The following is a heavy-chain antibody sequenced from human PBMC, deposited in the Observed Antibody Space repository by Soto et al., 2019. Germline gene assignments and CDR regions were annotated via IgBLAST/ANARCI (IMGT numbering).Heavy chain of an antibody. D-gene: IGHD4-17*01. CDR2: IYYSGST. CDR1: GGSISSGGYS. CDR3: ARRYGPGFDY. V-gene: IGHV4-61*08. J-gene: IGHJ4*02. Sequence: SETLSLTCAVSGGSISSGGYSWSWIRQPPGKGLEWIGYIYYSGSTNYNPSLKSRVTISVDTSKNQFSLKLSSVTAADTAVYYCARRYGPGFDYWGQGTLVTGSS.